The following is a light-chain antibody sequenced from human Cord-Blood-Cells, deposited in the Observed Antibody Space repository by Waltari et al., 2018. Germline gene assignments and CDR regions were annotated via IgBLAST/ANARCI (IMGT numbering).Light chain of an antibody. Sequence: EIVLTQSPGTLSLSPGERATLSCRASQSVSSSHLAWYQQKPGQAPRLLIYGASSRATVIPDRFSGSGSGTDFTLTISRLEPEDFAVYYCQQYGSSPPRYTFGQGTKLEIK. CDR1: QSVSSSH. J-gene: IGKJ2*01. CDR3: QQYGSSPPRYT. V-gene: IGKV3-20*01. CDR2: GAS.